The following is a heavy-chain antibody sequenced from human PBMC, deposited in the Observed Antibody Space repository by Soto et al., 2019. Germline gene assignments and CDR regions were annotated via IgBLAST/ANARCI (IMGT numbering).Heavy chain of an antibody. CDR3: ARIPVDTYMIYWFDP. D-gene: IGHD5-18*01. V-gene: IGHV4-61*08. CDR1: GGSVSSGDYY. CDR2: VYYGGST. J-gene: IGHJ5*02. Sequence: SETLSLTCTVSGGSVSSGDYYWTWIRQPPGKGLEWIGYVYYGGSTNYNPSLKSRVSISAETAKNQFSLKLGSVTAADTAVYYCARIPVDTYMIYWFDPWGQGILVTVSS.